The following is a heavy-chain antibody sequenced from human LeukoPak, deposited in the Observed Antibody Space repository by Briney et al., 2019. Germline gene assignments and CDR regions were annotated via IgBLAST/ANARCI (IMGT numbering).Heavy chain of an antibody. D-gene: IGHD6-13*01. CDR1: GGSFNDYY. J-gene: IGHJ6*02. CDR3: ARRGSWSYYYAMDV. Sequence: SETLSLTCDVSGGSFNDYYWSWIRQPPGKGLEWIGEIRHSGSTNYNPSLKSRVTMSVDTSKNQFSLKLSSVTAADTAVYYCARRGSWSYYYAMDVWGQGTTVAVSS. CDR2: IRHSGST. V-gene: IGHV4-34*01.